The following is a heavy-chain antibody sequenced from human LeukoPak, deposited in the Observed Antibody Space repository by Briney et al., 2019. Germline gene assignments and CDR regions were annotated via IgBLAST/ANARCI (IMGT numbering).Heavy chain of an antibody. CDR2: IYYSGST. CDR3: ARRGPDIAARRGGFDY. CDR1: GGSISSYY. D-gene: IGHD6-6*01. Sequence: PSETLSLTCTVSGGSISSYYWSWIRQPPGKGLEWIGYIYYSGSTNYNPSLKSRVTISVDTSKNQFSLKLSSVTAADTAVYYCARRGPDIAARRGGFDYGGQGTLITVSS. V-gene: IGHV4-59*08. J-gene: IGHJ4*02.